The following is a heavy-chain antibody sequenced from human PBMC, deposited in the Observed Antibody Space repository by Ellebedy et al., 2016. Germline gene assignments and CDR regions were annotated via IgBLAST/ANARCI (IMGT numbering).Heavy chain of an antibody. D-gene: IGHD2-8*01. V-gene: IGHV4-39*01. Sequence: SETLSLTXTVSGGSISSSSYYWGWIRQPPGKGLEWIGSIYYSGRTDYNPSLKSRVTISVDTSKNQFSLKLSSVTAADTAVYYCARQYCTNGVCRVKDVWGQGTTVTVSS. CDR3: ARQYCTNGVCRVKDV. CDR1: GGSISSSSYY. CDR2: IYYSGRT. J-gene: IGHJ6*02.